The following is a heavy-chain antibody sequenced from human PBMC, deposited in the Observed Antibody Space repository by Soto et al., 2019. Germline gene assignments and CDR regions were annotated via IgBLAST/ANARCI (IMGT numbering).Heavy chain of an antibody. D-gene: IGHD3-16*02. J-gene: IGHJ2*01. Sequence: QVQLQESGPGLVKPSETLSLTCTVSGGSISNYYWSWIRQPPGKGLEWIGYIYYSGSTNCNPSLKSRVTISVDTSKNQFSLKLSSVTAADTAVYYCARVSDYYWYFDLWGRGTLVTVSS. V-gene: IGHV4-59*01. CDR2: IYYSGST. CDR1: GGSISNYY. CDR3: ARVSDYYWYFDL.